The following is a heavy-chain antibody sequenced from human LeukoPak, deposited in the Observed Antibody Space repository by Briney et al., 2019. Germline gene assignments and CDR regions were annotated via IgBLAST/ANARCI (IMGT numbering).Heavy chain of an antibody. J-gene: IGHJ4*02. CDR2: ISAYSGNT. CDR1: GYTFTSYG. D-gene: IGHD3-22*01. CDR3: ARDGDYYDSSAYSTTFDY. V-gene: IGHV1-18*01. Sequence: ASVKVSCKASGYTFTSYGISWVRQAPGQGLEWMGWISAYSGNTNYAQKLQGRVTMTTDTSTSTAYMELRSLRSDDTAVYYCARDGDYYDSSAYSTTFDYWGQGTLVTVSS.